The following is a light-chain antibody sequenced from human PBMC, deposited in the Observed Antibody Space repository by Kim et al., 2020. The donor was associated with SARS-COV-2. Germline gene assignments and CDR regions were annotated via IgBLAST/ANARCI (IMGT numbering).Light chain of an antibody. CDR2: AAS. V-gene: IGKV1-6*01. CDR3: LQDFNYPRT. CDR1: QGISNE. J-gene: IGKJ1*01. Sequence: ASVRDRVTINCRASQGISNELSWYQQKSGKAPKLLIYAASKLQTGVPSRFSGSGSGTYFTLTISSLQSEDFATYYCLQDFNYPRTFGQGTKVDIK.